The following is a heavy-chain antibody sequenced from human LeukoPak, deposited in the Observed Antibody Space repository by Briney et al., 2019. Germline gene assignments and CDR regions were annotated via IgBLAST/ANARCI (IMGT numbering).Heavy chain of an antibody. CDR3: ARDKDDYVWGTYRW. Sequence: SEPLSLTCAVPGYSISSGYYWGWVRQAPGKGLEWIGSIYHTGSTDYNPSLKSRLTISVDMSKNQFSLNLRSVTAADTAVYYCARDKDDYVWGTYRWWGQGMLVTVSS. V-gene: IGHV4-38-2*01. D-gene: IGHD3-16*02. J-gene: IGHJ4*02. CDR1: GYSISSGYY. CDR2: IYHTGST.